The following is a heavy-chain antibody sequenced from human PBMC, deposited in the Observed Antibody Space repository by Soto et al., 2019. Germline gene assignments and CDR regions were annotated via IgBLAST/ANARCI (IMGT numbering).Heavy chain of an antibody. CDR3: ARDPGDHGPPTETPRSYYFDY. CDR1: GSTFSNYH. V-gene: IGHV1-18*01. CDR2: ISTNNGNP. D-gene: IGHD3-16*01. J-gene: IGHJ4*02. Sequence: ASVKVSCKASGSTFSNYHFIWVRQAPGQGLEWMGWISTNNGNPNYAPKLQGRVTITADTSTSTAYMELSSLRSEDTAVYYCARDPGDHGPPTETPRSYYFDYWGQGTLVTVSS.